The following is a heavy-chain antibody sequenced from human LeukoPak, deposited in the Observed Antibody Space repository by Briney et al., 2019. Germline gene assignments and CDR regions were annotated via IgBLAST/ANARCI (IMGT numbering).Heavy chain of an antibody. CDR2: ISSSSRTI. V-gene: IGHV3-48*04. Sequence: GGSLRLSCAASGFTFSSYGMNWVRQAPGKGLEWVSHISSSSRTIYYADSVKGRFTISRDNAKNSLYLQMNSLRAEDTAVYYCARDSATVTTLWYFDYWGQGTLVTVSS. D-gene: IGHD4-17*01. CDR3: ARDSATVTTLWYFDY. J-gene: IGHJ4*02. CDR1: GFTFSSYG.